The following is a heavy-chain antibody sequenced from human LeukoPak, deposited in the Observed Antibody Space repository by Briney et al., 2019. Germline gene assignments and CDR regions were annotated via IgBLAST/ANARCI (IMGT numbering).Heavy chain of an antibody. CDR1: GFTFSNAW. CDR3: TTDSIVDNWNYPDY. D-gene: IGHD1-20*01. V-gene: IGHV3-15*01. J-gene: IGHJ4*02. CDR2: IKSKTDGGTT. Sequence: GGSLRLFCAASGFTFSNAWMSWVRQAPGKGLEWVGRIKSKTDGGTTDYAAPVKGRFTISRDDSKNTLYLQMNSLKTEDTAVYYCTTDSIVDNWNYPDYWGQGTLVTVSS.